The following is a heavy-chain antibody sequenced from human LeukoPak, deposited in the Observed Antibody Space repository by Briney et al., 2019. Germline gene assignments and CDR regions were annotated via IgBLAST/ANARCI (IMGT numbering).Heavy chain of an antibody. D-gene: IGHD3-10*01. J-gene: IGHJ4*02. Sequence: GGSLRLSCAASGFIFNSHSMNWVRQAPGKGLEWVSSISSTSSYIYYADSVKSRFTISRDNSKNSLYLQMNSLRAEDTAVYYCARTITNYYGSGSYYYWGQGTLVTVSS. CDR2: ISSTSSYI. CDR1: GFIFNSHS. CDR3: ARTITNYYGSGSYYY. V-gene: IGHV3-21*01.